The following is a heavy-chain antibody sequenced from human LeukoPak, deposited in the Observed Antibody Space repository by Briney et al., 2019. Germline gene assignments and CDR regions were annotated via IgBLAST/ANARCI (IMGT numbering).Heavy chain of an antibody. CDR2: IYYSGST. CDR3: ARDTAMVHFDY. D-gene: IGHD5-18*01. J-gene: IGHJ4*02. V-gene: IGHV4-59*01. CDR1: GASISSYY. Sequence: ASETLSLTCTVSGASISSYYWSWIRQPPGKGLEWIGYIYYSGSTNYNPSLKSRVTISVDTSKNQFSLKLSSVTAADTAVYYCARDTAMVHFDYWGQGTLVTVSS.